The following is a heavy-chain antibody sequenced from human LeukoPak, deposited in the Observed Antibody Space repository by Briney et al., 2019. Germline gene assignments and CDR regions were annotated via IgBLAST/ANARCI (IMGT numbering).Heavy chain of an antibody. Sequence: ASVKVSCKASGYAFTDYYMHWVQQAPGKGLEWMGRVDPEDGETIYAEKFQGRVTITADTSTDTAYMELSSLRSEDTAVYYCATGDCSSTSCYTGLHAFDIWGQGTMVTVSS. D-gene: IGHD2-2*02. CDR1: GYAFTDYY. CDR2: VDPEDGET. V-gene: IGHV1-69-2*01. CDR3: ATGDCSSTSCYTGLHAFDI. J-gene: IGHJ3*02.